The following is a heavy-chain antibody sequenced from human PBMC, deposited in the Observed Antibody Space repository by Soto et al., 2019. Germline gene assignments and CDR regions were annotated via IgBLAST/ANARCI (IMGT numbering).Heavy chain of an antibody. CDR2: IYYSGST. Sequence: PSETLSLTCTVSGGSISSGDYYWSWIRQPPGKGLEWIGYIYYSGSTYYNPSLKSRVTISVDTSKNQFSLKLSSVTAADTAVYYCARGIYSYGPTPIDYWGQGTLVTVSS. J-gene: IGHJ4*02. CDR3: ARGIYSYGPTPIDY. D-gene: IGHD5-18*01. CDR1: GGSISSGDYY. V-gene: IGHV4-30-4*01.